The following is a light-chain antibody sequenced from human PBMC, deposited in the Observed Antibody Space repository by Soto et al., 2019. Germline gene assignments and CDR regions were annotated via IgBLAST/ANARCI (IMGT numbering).Light chain of an antibody. CDR3: QQRSNWPPIT. J-gene: IGKJ5*01. CDR2: DAS. V-gene: IGKV3-11*01. CDR1: QSVSSY. Sequence: EIVLTQSPATLYLSPGERATLSCRASQSVSSYLAWYQQKPGQAPRLLIYDASNRATGIPARFSGSGSGTDFTLTISSLEPEDFAVYYCQQRSNWPPITFGQVTRLEIK.